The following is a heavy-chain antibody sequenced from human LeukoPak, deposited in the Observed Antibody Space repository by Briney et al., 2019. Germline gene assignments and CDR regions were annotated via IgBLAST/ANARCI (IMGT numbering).Heavy chain of an antibody. CDR2: INPSGGST. CDR3: ARDTIWSGYPAEGWYFDP. CDR1: GYTFTSYY. D-gene: IGHD3-3*01. V-gene: IGHV1-46*01. J-gene: IGHJ2*01. Sequence: ASVKVSCKASGYTFTSYYMHWVRQAPGQGLEWMGIINPSGGSTSYAQKFQGRVTMTRDTSTSTVYMELSSLRSEDTAVYYCARDTIWSGYPAEGWYFDPWGRGTLVTVSS.